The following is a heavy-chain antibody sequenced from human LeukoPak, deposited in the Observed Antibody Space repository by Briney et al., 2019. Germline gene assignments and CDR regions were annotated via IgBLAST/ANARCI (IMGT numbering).Heavy chain of an antibody. V-gene: IGHV1-2*02. J-gene: IGHJ4*02. CDR3: ARDLRVATLDY. D-gene: IGHD5-12*01. CDR2: INPNSGGT. Sequence: ASVKVSCKASGYSFINYYIHWVRQAPGQGLEWMGWINPNSGGTNYAQKFQGRVTMTRDTSISTAYMELSRLRSDDTAVYYCARDLRVATLDYWGQGTLVTVSS. CDR1: GYSFINYY.